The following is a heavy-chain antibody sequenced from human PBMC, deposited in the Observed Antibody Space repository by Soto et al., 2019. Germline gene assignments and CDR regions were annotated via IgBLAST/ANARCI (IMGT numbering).Heavy chain of an antibody. CDR1: GGSFSGYY. V-gene: IGHV4-34*01. CDR2: INHSGST. J-gene: IGHJ4*02. CDR3: ARDGAGATVHFDY. D-gene: IGHD1-26*01. Sequence: SETLSLTCAVYGGSFSGYYWSWIRQPPGKGLEWIGEINHSGSTNYNPSLKSRVTITADESTSTAYMELSSLRSEDTAVYYCARDGAGATVHFDYWGQGTLVTVSS.